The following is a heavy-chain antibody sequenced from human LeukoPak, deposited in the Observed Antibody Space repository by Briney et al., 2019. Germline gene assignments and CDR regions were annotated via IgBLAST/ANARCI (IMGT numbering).Heavy chain of an antibody. Sequence: GGSLRLSCAASGFTFSSYWMSWVRRAPGKGLEWVANIKQDGSEKYYVDSVKGRFAISRDNAKNSLYPQMNSLRAEDTAVYYCARDFYYSNYCLDYWGQGTLVTVSS. CDR3: ARDFYYSNYCLDY. J-gene: IGHJ4*02. V-gene: IGHV3-7*01. D-gene: IGHD4-11*01. CDR1: GFTFSSYW. CDR2: IKQDGSEK.